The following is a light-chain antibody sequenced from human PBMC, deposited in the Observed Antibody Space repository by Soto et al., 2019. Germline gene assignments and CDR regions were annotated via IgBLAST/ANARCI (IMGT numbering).Light chain of an antibody. CDR2: DAS. CDR3: QQLRMYPST. Sequence: DIQMTQSPSTLSASVGDRVTITCRASQSISSWLAWYQQKPGKAPKLLIYDASSLESGVPPRFSGSGSGTEFTLTISSLQPDDFATYYCQQLRMYPSTFGGGTKVDIK. CDR1: QSISSW. J-gene: IGKJ4*01. V-gene: IGKV1-5*01.